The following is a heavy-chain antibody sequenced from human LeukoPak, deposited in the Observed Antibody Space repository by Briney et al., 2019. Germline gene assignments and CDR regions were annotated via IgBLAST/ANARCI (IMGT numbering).Heavy chain of an antibody. CDR1: GGSVSSADYY. CDR3: ARIYHCAPDY. CDR2: IYYSGST. J-gene: IGHJ4*02. D-gene: IGHD1-14*01. Sequence: SENLSLTCTVSGGSVSSADYYWRWFRQPPGKGLEWVAYIYYSGSTNYNPSLKSRVTISLDTSKNQCSLRLSSVTAADTAVYYCARIYHCAPDYWGQGTLVTVSS. V-gene: IGHV4-61*08.